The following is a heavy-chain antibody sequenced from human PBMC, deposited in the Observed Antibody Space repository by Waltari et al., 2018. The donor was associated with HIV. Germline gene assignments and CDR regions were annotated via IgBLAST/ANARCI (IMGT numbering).Heavy chain of an antibody. CDR2: VWYDGNNK. Sequence: QVQLVEAGGGVVQPGRSLRLPCTASGFIFRSYGMHWVRQAPGKGLEWVAVVWYDGNNKYYADSVKGRFTISRDNSKNTLYLQMNNLRVEDTAVYYCARTPYDTSGYCFDYWGQGTLVTVSS. CDR3: ARTPYDTSGYCFDY. J-gene: IGHJ4*02. D-gene: IGHD3-22*01. CDR1: GFIFRSYG. V-gene: IGHV3-33*01.